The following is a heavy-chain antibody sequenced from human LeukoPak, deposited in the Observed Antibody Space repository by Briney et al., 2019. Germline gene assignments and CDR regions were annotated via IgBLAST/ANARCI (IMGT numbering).Heavy chain of an antibody. CDR2: LCDSGST. CDR3: ARDGAGGYDWYFDL. CDR1: GGSFSGGDYY. D-gene: IGHD5-12*01. Sequence: SQTLSLTCTVSGGSFSGGDYYWSWHRQPPGKGLEGVGYLCDSGSTYYTPSLKSRVPISVDTSKIQFSLKLSSVTAADTAVYYGARDGAGGYDWYFDLWSRATLVTVS. V-gene: IGHV4-30-4*01. J-gene: IGHJ2*01.